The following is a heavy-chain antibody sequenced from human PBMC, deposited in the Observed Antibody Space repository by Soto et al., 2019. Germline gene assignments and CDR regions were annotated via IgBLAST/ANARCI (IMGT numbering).Heavy chain of an antibody. CDR3: ARGLPRITLVRGPVDG. Sequence: EVQLVESGGGLVKPGGSLRLSCAASGFTFKNYDMNWVRQAPGKGLEWVSYISTTSSYIYYAESVKGRFTISRDNAKNSLYLQMNSLRAEDAAVYYCARGLPRITLVRGPVDGWGKGTTVTVSS. CDR2: ISTTSSYI. CDR1: GFTFKNYD. V-gene: IGHV3-21*02. D-gene: IGHD3-10*01. J-gene: IGHJ6*04.